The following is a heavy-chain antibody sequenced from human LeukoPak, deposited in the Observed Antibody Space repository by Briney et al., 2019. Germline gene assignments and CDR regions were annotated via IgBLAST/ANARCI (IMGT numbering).Heavy chain of an antibody. J-gene: IGHJ5*02. CDR1: GGSISSSSYY. CDR3: ARGIAAYYDFWSGYSNWFDP. V-gene: IGHV4-39*07. Sequence: SETLSLTCTVSGGSISSSSYYWGWIRQPPGKGLEWIGEINHSGSTNYNPSLKSRVTISVDTSKNQFSLKLSSVTAADTAVYYCARGIAAYYDFWSGYSNWFDPWGQGTLVTVSS. CDR2: INHSGST. D-gene: IGHD3-3*01.